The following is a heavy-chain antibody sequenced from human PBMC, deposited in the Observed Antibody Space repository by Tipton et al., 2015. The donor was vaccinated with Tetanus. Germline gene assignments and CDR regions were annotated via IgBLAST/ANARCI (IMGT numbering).Heavy chain of an antibody. CDR3: ARAHCTDGVCNFDF. CDR1: GYIFNNYW. Sequence: QLVQSGGEVKKPGESLKISCKGSGYIFNNYWIGWVRQKPGKGLEWMGFLYPGNSDTRYSPSFQGQVTISVDKFINTAYLQWSSLKASDTSIFYCARAHCTDGVCNFDFWGQGALVTVAS. V-gene: IGHV5-51*01. CDR2: LYPGNSDT. J-gene: IGHJ4*02. D-gene: IGHD2-8*01.